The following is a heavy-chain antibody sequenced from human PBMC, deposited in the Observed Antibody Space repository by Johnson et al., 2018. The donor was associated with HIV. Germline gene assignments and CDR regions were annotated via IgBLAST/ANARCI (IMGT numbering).Heavy chain of an antibody. CDR1: GFTFDDYA. Sequence: VQVVESGGGLVQPGRSLRLSCAASGFTFDDYAMHWVRPAPGKGLEWVSGISWNSGSIGYADSVKGRFTISRDNAKNSLYLQMNSLRAEDTALYYCAKDLKWERRAFDIWGQGTMVTVSS. J-gene: IGHJ3*02. CDR2: ISWNSGSI. D-gene: IGHD1-26*01. CDR3: AKDLKWERRAFDI. V-gene: IGHV3-9*01.